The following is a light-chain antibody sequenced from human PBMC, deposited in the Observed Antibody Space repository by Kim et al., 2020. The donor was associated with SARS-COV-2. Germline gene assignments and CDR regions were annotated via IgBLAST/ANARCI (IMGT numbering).Light chain of an antibody. Sequence: SPGERATRSCRASQSVSSYLAWYQQKPGQAPRLLIYDASNRATGIPARFSGSGSGTDFTLTINSLEPEDFVVYYCQQRNNWPPGYTFGQGTKLEI. CDR3: QQRNNWPPGYT. V-gene: IGKV3-11*01. CDR2: DAS. CDR1: QSVSSY. J-gene: IGKJ2*01.